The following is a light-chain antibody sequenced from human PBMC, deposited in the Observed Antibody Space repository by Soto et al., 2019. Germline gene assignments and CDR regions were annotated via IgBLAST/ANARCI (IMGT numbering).Light chain of an antibody. V-gene: IGKV1-39*01. J-gene: IGKJ5*01. CDR1: HSISSY. Sequence: DNQMTQSPSSLSASVADRVNITCRSSHSISSYLNWYQQKPGKAPKLLIYAASSLQSGVPSRFSGSVSGTDFTLTISSLQLEDFATFYCQQSYSSPLWTVGQGTRLEIK. CDR2: AAS. CDR3: QQSYSSPLWT.